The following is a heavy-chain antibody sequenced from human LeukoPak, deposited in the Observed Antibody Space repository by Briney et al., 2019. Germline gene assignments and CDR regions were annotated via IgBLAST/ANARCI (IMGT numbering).Heavy chain of an antibody. J-gene: IGHJ4*02. CDR3: ARVRDRMKGYKFDY. CDR2: INPNSTTT. Sequence: ASVKVSCKASGYTFTGYYMHWVRQAPGQGLEWMGWINPNSTTTHYAQKFQGRVTMTRDTSISTAYTELRRLRSDDTATYYCARVRDRMKGYKFDYWGQGTLVTVSS. CDR1: GYTFTGYY. D-gene: IGHD5-18*01. V-gene: IGHV1-2*02.